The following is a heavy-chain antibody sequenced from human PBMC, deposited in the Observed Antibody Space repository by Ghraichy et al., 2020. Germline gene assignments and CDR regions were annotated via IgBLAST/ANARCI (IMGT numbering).Heavy chain of an antibody. D-gene: IGHD6-19*01. V-gene: IGHV3-23*01. CDR1: GFTFSGYA. CDR2: ITWNSAST. CDR3: AKTGDSGWFYDS. Sequence: GGSLRLSCAASGFTFSGYAMSWVRQAPGKGLEWVSTITWNSASTRYADSVKGRSTISRDNYKNAVYLQVTSLREDDTAVYFCAKTGDSGWFYDSWGRGTLVTVSS. J-gene: IGHJ5*01.